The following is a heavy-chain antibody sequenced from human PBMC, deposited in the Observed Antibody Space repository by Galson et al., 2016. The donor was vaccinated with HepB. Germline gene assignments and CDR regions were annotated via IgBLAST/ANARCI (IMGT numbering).Heavy chain of an antibody. CDR1: GFTFSNYA. V-gene: IGHV3-23*01. D-gene: IGHD3-3*01. CDR2: ISGSGGSP. Sequence: SLRLSCAASGFTFSNYAMSWVRQAPGKGLEWVSAISGSGGSPYYADSVKGRFTISRDNSKNTLYLQMNSLRVEDTDLYYCAKDTRSGFWSRWFEPWGQGTLVAVCS. CDR3: AKDTRSGFWSRWFEP. J-gene: IGHJ5*02.